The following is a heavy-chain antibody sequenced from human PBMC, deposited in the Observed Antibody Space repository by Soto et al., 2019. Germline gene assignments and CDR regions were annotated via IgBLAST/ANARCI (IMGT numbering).Heavy chain of an antibody. CDR1: GFSLSTSGMS. D-gene: IGHD2-2*01. CDR3: ARSAPDYAAY. V-gene: IGHV2-70*11. Sequence: SGPTLVNPTQTLTLTCTFSGFSLSTSGMSVTWIRQPPGKALEWLARIDWDDVEYYSPSLRTRLTISKDTSKYRVVLTMTNMDPVDTATYYCARSAPDYAAYWGQGTLVTVSS. CDR2: IDWDDVE. J-gene: IGHJ4*02.